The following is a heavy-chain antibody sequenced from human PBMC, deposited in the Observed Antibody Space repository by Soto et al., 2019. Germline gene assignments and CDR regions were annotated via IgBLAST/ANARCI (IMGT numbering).Heavy chain of an antibody. V-gene: IGHV3-23*01. CDR2: FSATSENT. CDR3: AKARDQQWVRLPFDY. Sequence: EVQLLESGGGLVQPGGSLRLSCVGSGFFFSRYSMTWVRQASGKGLEWVSSFSATSENTYYADSVRGRFTISRDNSKNTLFLQMNSLTAEDTAMYYCAKARDQQWVRLPFDYWGQGILVIVSS. CDR1: GFFFSRYS. J-gene: IGHJ4*02. D-gene: IGHD6-19*01.